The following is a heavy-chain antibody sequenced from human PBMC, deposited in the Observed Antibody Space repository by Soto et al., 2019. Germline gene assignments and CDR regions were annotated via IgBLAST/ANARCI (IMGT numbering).Heavy chain of an antibody. J-gene: IGHJ6*02. CDR1: GGSITTGGYY. CDR3: ARDRGPRYYYYGMDV. Sequence: PSETLSLTCTVSGGSITTGGYYWSWIRQPPGKGLEWIGEIYHSGSTNYNPSLKSRVTISVDKSKNQFSLKLSSVTAADTAVYYCARDRGPRYYYYGMDVWGQGTTVTVSS. D-gene: IGHD3-10*01. V-gene: IGHV4-39*07. CDR2: IYHSGST.